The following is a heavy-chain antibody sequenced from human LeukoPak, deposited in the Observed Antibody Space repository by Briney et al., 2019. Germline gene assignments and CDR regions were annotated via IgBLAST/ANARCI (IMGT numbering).Heavy chain of an antibody. D-gene: IGHD3-3*01. V-gene: IGHV1-69*06. CDR3: ARWQYDFWSGYYTQADAFDI. Sequence: ASVKVSCKASGGTFSSYTITWVRQAPGQGLEWMGGIIPIFGTANYAQKFQGRVTITADKSTSTAYMELSSLRSEDTAVYYCARWQYDFWSGYYTQADAFDIWGQGTMVTVSS. CDR1: GGTFSSYT. CDR2: IIPIFGTA. J-gene: IGHJ3*02.